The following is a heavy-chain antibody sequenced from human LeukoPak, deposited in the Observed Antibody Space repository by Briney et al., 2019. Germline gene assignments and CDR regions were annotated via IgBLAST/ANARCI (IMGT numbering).Heavy chain of an antibody. D-gene: IGHD6-13*01. CDR1: GGSISSSSYY. V-gene: IGHV4-61*02. CDR2: IYTSGST. CDR3: ARDRVAATGFDI. J-gene: IGHJ3*02. Sequence: SETLSLTCTVSGGSISSSSYYWGWIRQPAGKGLEWIGRIYTSGSTNYNPSLKSRVTISVDTSKNQFSLKLSSVTAADTAVYYCARDRVAATGFDIWGQGTMVTVSS.